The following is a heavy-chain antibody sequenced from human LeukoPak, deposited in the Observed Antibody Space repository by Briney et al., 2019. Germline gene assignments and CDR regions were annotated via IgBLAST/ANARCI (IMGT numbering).Heavy chain of an antibody. Sequence: GGSLRLSCAASGFTFSSYAMHWVRQAPGKGLEWVAIILYDGSKKYYADSVKGRFTISRDNSKNTLYLEMSSLRAEDTAAYYCARPTTASTIYEYYFDYWGQGTLVTVSS. CDR3: ARPTTASTIYEYYFDY. D-gene: IGHD4-11*01. CDR2: ILYDGSKK. CDR1: GFTFSSYA. J-gene: IGHJ4*02. V-gene: IGHV3-30-3*01.